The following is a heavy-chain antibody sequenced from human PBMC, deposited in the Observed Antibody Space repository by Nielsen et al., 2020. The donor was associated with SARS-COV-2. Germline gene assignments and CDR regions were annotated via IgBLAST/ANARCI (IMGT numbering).Heavy chain of an antibody. CDR2: VDPDSGNT. D-gene: IGHD3-10*01. CDR3: ARGSFSGYYFDY. Sequence: ASVKVSCKASGYTFTDYYIHWVRQAPGQGLEWMGWVDPDSGNTGYAQKFQGRVTMTANTSISTAYMEVSSLRSEDTAVYYCARGSFSGYYFDYWGQGTLVTVSS. J-gene: IGHJ4*02. V-gene: IGHV1-8*02. CDR1: GYTFTDYY.